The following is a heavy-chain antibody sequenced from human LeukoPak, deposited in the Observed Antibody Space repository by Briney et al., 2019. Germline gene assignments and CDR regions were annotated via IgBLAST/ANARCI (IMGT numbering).Heavy chain of an antibody. Sequence: SVKVSCKASGYTFTGYYMHWVRQAPGQGLEWMGGIIPIFGTANYAQKFQGRVTITTDESTSTAYMELSSLRSEDTAVYYCANVNYDFWSGYYTAFDYWGQGTLVTVSS. CDR1: GYTFTGYY. D-gene: IGHD3-3*01. V-gene: IGHV1-69*05. CDR2: IIPIFGTA. J-gene: IGHJ4*02. CDR3: ANVNYDFWSGYYTAFDY.